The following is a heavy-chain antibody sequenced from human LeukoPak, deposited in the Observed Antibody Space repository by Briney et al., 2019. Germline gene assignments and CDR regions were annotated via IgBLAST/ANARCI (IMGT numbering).Heavy chain of an antibody. D-gene: IGHD3-10*01. Sequence: SETLSLTCTVSGGSISGFYWSWIRQPPGKGLEWIGYMSNNGATTYNPSLKSRVTISIDMSNNHFSLTFKSVTAADKAVYFCAGGSGPGGVFVPWGQGTLVTVSS. CDR3: AGGSGPGGVFVP. V-gene: IGHV4-59*01. CDR1: GGSISGFY. CDR2: MSNNGAT. J-gene: IGHJ5*02.